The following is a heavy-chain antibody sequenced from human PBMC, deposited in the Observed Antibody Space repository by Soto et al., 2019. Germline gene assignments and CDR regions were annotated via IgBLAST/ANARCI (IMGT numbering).Heavy chain of an antibody. V-gene: IGHV1-8*01. D-gene: IGHD3-3*01. CDR2: MNPNSGNT. CDR3: AATYYDFWSGYPGPYYYGMDV. J-gene: IGHJ6*02. Sequence: ASVKVSCKASGYTFTSYDINWVRQATGQGLEWMGWMNPNSGNTGYAQKFQGRVTMTRNTSISTAYMELSSLRSEDTAVYYCAATYYDFWSGYPGPYYYGMDVWGQGTTVTVSS. CDR1: GYTFTSYD.